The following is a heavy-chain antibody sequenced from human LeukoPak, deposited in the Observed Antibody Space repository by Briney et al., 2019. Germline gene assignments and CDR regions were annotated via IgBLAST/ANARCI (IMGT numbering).Heavy chain of an antibody. V-gene: IGHV3-21*01. D-gene: IGHD3-22*01. CDR1: GFTFSSYS. CDR3: ARDHYYDSSGKDY. CDR2: ISSSSSYI. J-gene: IGHJ4*02. Sequence: GGSLRLSCAASGFTFSSYSMNWVRQAPGKGLEWVSSISSSSSYIYYADSVKGRFTISRDNAKNSLYMQMNSLRAEDTAVCYCARDHYYDSSGKDYWGQGTLVTVSS.